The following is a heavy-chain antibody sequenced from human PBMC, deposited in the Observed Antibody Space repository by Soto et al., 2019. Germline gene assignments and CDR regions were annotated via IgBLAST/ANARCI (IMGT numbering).Heavy chain of an antibody. D-gene: IGHD2-21*01. V-gene: IGHV3-23*01. CDR3: AKLSSCGGDCYAHFDI. CDR2: ISGSGGST. J-gene: IGHJ3*02. CDR1: GFTFSSYA. Sequence: GGSLRLSCAASGFTFSSYAMSWVRQAPGKGLEWVSAISGSGGSTYYADSVKGRFTISRDNSKNTLYLQMNSLRAEDTAVYYCAKLSSCGGDCYAHFDIWGQGTMVTVSS.